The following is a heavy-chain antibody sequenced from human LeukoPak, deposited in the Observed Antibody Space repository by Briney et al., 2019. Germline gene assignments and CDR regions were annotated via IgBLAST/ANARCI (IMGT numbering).Heavy chain of an antibody. V-gene: IGHV1-18*01. CDR1: GYTFTSYG. D-gene: IGHD3-3*01. CDR2: ISAYNGNT. Sequence: ASVKVSCKASGYTFTSYGISWVRQAPGQGLEWMGWISAYNGNTNYAQKFQGRVTMTRDTSISTAYMELSRLRSDDTAVYYCARDXVISDYDFWSGYLSGYYYYYMDVWGKGTTVTVSS. J-gene: IGHJ6*03. CDR3: ARDXVISDYDFWSGYLSGYYYYYMDV.